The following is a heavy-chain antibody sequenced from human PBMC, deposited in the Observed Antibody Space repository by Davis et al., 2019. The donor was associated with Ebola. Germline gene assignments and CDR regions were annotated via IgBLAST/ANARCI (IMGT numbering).Heavy chain of an antibody. CDR1: GYTFTSYY. CDR3: ARSQAFSWLFGD. D-gene: IGHD3-22*01. CDR2: INPSGGST. V-gene: IGHV1-46*01. Sequence: ASVKVSCKASGYTFTSYYMHWVRQAPGQGLEWMGIINPSGGSTSYAQKFQDRVTIAADVSTGTAYMDLSSLKSEDTAMYYCARSQAFSWLFGDWGQGTLLTVSS. J-gene: IGHJ4*02.